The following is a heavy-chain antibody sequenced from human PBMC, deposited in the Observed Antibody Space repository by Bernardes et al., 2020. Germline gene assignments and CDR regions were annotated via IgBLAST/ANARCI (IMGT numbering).Heavy chain of an antibody. CDR3: ARATYTRYFDI. J-gene: IGHJ4*02. CDR2: IHYRGST. Sequence: SEPLSLTCTVSGGSISNSNYFWVWLLQPPGKGLEWIGSIHYRGSTYFTPSLKSRASISVDTSENQFSLHLTSESAADSAVYYCARATYTRYFDIWGQGILVTVSS. V-gene: IGHV4-39*02. CDR1: GGSISNSNYF. D-gene: IGHD3-9*01.